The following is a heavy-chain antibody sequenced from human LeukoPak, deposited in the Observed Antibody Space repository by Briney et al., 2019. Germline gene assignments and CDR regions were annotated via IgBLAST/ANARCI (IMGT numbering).Heavy chain of an antibody. D-gene: IGHD3-3*01. V-gene: IGHV3-11*01. CDR2: ITGSGSAI. CDR1: GFTFSDYY. Sequence: PGGSLRLSCAASGFTFSDYYMSWIRQAPGKGLEWVSYITGSGSAIYYADSVRGRFTISRDNAKNSLYLQMNSLRAEDTAVYYCARAVEGVTPIDYWGQGTLVTVSS. J-gene: IGHJ4*02. CDR3: ARAVEGVTPIDY.